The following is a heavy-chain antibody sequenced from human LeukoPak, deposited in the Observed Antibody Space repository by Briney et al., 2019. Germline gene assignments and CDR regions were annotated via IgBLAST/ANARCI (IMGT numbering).Heavy chain of an antibody. D-gene: IGHD6-6*01. J-gene: IGHJ4*02. Sequence: GGSLRLSCAASAFTFSRYWMTWVRQAPGKGLEWVSSISSSSSYIYYADSVKGRFTISRDNAKNSLYLQMNSLRAEDTAVYYCARDPLTFSIAARPAFFDYWGQGTLVTVSS. CDR2: ISSSSSYI. CDR1: AFTFSRYW. V-gene: IGHV3-21*01. CDR3: ARDPLTFSIAARPAFFDY.